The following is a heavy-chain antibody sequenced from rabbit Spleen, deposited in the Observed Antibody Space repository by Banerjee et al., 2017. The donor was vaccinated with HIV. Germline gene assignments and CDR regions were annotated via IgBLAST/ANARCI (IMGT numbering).Heavy chain of an antibody. CDR3: ARRDYSYGDENNHLNL. CDR1: GFTLSSYY. Sequence: QSLEESGGDLVKPGASLTLTCTASGFTLSSYYMAWVRQAPGKGLEWIAWINTNSGTTYYASWAKGRFTISKTSSTTVTLQMTSLTAADTATYFCARRDYSYGDENNHLNLWGQGTLVTVS. V-gene: IGHV1S40*01. J-gene: IGHJ4*01. D-gene: IGHD6-1*01. CDR2: INTNSGTT.